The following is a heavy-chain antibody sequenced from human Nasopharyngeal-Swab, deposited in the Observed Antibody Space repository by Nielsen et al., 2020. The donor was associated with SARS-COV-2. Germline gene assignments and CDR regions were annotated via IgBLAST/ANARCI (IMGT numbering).Heavy chain of an antibody. J-gene: IGHJ6*02. CDR3: ARPNMTTNYGMDV. Sequence: WVRQAPGQGLEWMGWINTNTGNPTYAQGFTGRFVFPLDTSVSTAYLQISSLKAEDTAVYYCARPNMTTNYGMDVWGQGTTVTVSS. CDR2: INTNTGNP. V-gene: IGHV7-4-1*02. D-gene: IGHD2-8*01.